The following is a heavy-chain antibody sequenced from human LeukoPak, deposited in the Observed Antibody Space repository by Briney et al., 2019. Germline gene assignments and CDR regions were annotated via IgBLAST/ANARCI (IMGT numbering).Heavy chain of an antibody. J-gene: IGHJ4*02. V-gene: IGHV4-4*09. Sequence: RSSETLSLTCTVSGGSISSYYWSWIRQPPGKGLEWIGYIYTSGSTNYNPSLKSRVTISVDTSKNQFSLKLSSVTAADTAVYYCARYYYDSSDYYRFDYWGQGTLVTVSS. CDR2: IYTSGST. CDR1: GGSISSYY. D-gene: IGHD3-22*01. CDR3: ARYYYDSSDYYRFDY.